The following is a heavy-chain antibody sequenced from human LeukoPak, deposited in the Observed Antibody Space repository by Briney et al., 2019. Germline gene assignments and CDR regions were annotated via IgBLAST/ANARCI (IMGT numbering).Heavy chain of an antibody. CDR3: ATRHLGANDY. CDR1: GGTLSSYT. J-gene: IGHJ4*02. V-gene: IGHV1-69*10. D-gene: IGHD4/OR15-4a*01. Sequence: ASVKVSCKASGGTLSSYTISWVRQAPGQGLEWMGGIIPILGIANYAQKFQGRVTITADKSTSTAYMELSSLRSEDAAVYYCATRHLGANDYWGQGTLVTVSS. CDR2: IIPILGIA.